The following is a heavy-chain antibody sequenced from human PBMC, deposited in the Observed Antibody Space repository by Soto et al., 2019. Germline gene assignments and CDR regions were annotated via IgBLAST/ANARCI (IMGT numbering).Heavy chain of an antibody. Sequence: PGESLKISCKGSGYSFTSYWIGWVRQMPGKGLEWMGIIYPGDSDTRYSPSFQGQVTISADKSISTAYLQWSSLKASDTAMYYCARYAGSSSSYYYYGMDVWGQGTTATVSS. CDR3: ARYAGSSSSYYYYGMDV. CDR2: IYPGDSDT. D-gene: IGHD6-13*01. J-gene: IGHJ6*02. V-gene: IGHV5-51*01. CDR1: GYSFTSYW.